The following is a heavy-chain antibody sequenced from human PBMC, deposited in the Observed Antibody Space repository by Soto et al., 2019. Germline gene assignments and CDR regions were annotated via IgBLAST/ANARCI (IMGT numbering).Heavy chain of an antibody. CDR2: IFSSDSSS. Sequence: GESVRVSCAAAGVTFRVYALCLVLQAPGKGLQWMRNIFSSDSSSDYSPSLVCQVTSSADKSGSTAYLRWSSLKASYPAMYYCGRPGGDNSDFEYWGKGTMVTVHS. D-gene: IGHD2-21*02. CDR1: GVTFRVYA. V-gene: IGHV5-51*01. CDR3: GRPGGDNSDFEY. J-gene: IGHJ4*02.